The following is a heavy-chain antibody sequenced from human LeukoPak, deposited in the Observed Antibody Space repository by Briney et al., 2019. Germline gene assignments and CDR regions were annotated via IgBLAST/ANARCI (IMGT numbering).Heavy chain of an antibody. V-gene: IGHV3-48*01. CDR1: GFTFSSYC. Sequence: GGSLRLSCAASGFTFSSYCMTWVRQAPGKGLEWVSYISGNSSTIYYADSVKGRFTISRDNAKNSLYLQMNSLRAEDTAVYYCASTWGHYYDSSGYYALSFDYWGQGTLVTVSS. CDR3: ASTWGHYYDSSGYYALSFDY. J-gene: IGHJ4*02. D-gene: IGHD3-22*01. CDR2: ISGNSSTI.